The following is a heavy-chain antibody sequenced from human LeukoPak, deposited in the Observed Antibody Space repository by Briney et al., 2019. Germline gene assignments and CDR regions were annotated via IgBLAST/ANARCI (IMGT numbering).Heavy chain of an antibody. D-gene: IGHD3-22*01. Sequence: SETLSLTCTVSGGSISSYYWSWIRQPPGKGREWIGYTYYSGSTNYNPSLKSRVTISVDTSKNQFSLKLSSVTAADTAVYYCARLGYYDSSGYYEDTFAFDIWGQGTMVTVSS. CDR3: ARLGYYDSSGYYEDTFAFDI. J-gene: IGHJ3*02. CDR2: TYYSGST. V-gene: IGHV4-59*08. CDR1: GGSISSYY.